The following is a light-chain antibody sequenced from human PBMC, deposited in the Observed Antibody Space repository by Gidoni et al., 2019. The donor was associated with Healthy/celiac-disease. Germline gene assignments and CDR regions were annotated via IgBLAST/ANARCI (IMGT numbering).Light chain of an antibody. CDR2: GAS. CDR1: QTVRSTY. CDR3: QQYENVPFT. Sequence: EIVLTQSPGTLSLSPGGRATLSCRASQTVRSTYLAWYRHTPGQAPRLLVYGASVRATGIPDRFGGGGSGTDFTLTVSGLEPEDSAVYYCQQYENVPFTFGPGTKVEI. V-gene: IGKV3-20*01. J-gene: IGKJ3*01.